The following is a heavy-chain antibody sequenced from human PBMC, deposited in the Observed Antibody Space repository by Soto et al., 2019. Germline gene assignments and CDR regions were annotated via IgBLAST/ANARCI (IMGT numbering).Heavy chain of an antibody. D-gene: IGHD2-21*01. J-gene: IGHJ4*02. CDR2: ISSATGST. Sequence: PGGTLRLPCAASGFTLSHLAMSCARQAPGKGPQWVSAISSATGSTYYAHSAKGRYTTSRDNCGNTLYLQMNSLRAEDTVLYCWAKEEGSSCVPWYSWGRGTLVTVSS. V-gene: IGHV3-23*01. CDR3: AKEEGSSCVPWYS. CDR1: GFTLSHLA.